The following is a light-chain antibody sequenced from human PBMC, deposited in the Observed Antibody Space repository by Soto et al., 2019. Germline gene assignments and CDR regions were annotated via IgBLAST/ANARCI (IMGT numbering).Light chain of an antibody. J-gene: IGKJ1*01. V-gene: IGKV1-27*01. CDR3: QKYNGAPWT. Sequence: DIQMTQSPSSLSASVGDRVTITCRASQGITNYLAWYQQNPGKSPKLLIYDASTLQSGVPSRFSGGGSGTDFTLTISSLQPEDVATYYCQKYNGAPWTFGQGTKVDI. CDR1: QGITNY. CDR2: DAS.